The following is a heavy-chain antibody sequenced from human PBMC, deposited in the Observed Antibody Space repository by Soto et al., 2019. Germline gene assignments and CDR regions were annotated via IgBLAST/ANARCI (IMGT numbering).Heavy chain of an antibody. CDR3: ARVQTPDAFDI. CDR1: GDSIGNSY. CDR2: IYYSGST. V-gene: IGHV4-59*01. J-gene: IGHJ3*02. Sequence: SETLSLTCTVSGDSIGNSYGSWIRQPPGKGLEWIGYIYYSGSTNYNPSLKSRVTISVDTSKNQFSLKLTSVTAADTAVYYCARVQTPDAFDIWGQGTMVTVSS.